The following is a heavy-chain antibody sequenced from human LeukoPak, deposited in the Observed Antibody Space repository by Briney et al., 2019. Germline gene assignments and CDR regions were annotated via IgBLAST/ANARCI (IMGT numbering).Heavy chain of an antibody. CDR2: INPNSGGT. J-gene: IGHJ4*02. Sequence: ASVKVSCKASGYTFTGYYMHWVRQAPGQGLEWMGWINPNSGGTNYAQKFQGRVTMTRDTSISTAYMELSRLRSDDTAVYYCASLASGSGYDMGRIFDYWGQGTLVTVSS. V-gene: IGHV1-2*02. CDR3: ASLASGSGYDMGRIFDY. CDR1: GYTFTGYY. D-gene: IGHD5-12*01.